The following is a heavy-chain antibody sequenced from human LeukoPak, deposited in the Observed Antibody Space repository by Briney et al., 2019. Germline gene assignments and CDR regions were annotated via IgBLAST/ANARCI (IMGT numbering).Heavy chain of an antibody. J-gene: IGHJ3*01. CDR2: ISYDGSNK. D-gene: IGHD1-14*01. CDR3: VVIVEPPDSDGFDV. V-gene: IGHV3-30*04. Sequence: PGRSLRLSCAASGFTFSSYAMHWVRQAPGKGLEWVAVISYDGSNKYYADSVKGRFTISRDNSKNTLYLQMNSLRAEDTAVYYCVVIVEPPDSDGFDVWGQRTMITVSS. CDR1: GFTFSSYA.